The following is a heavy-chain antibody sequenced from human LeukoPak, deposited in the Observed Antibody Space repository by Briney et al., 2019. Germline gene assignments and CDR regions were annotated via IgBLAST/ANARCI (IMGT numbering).Heavy chain of an antibody. J-gene: IGHJ4*02. CDR1: GFSLSSYA. D-gene: IGHD2-15*01. CDR3: AKAGAVVVVAAKYFDY. Sequence: GGSLRLSCAASGFSLSSYAMSWVRQAPGKGLEWVSVIYSGGSTYYADSVKGRFTISRDNSKNTLYLQMNSLRAEDTAVYYCAKAGAVVVVAAKYFDYWGQGTLVTVSS. CDR2: IYSGGST. V-gene: IGHV3-66*01.